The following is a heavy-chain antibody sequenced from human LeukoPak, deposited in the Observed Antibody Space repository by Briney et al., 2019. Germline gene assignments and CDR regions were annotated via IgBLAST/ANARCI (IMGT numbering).Heavy chain of an antibody. D-gene: IGHD3-10*01. J-gene: IGHJ1*01. Sequence: SETLSLTCAVYGGSFSGYYWSWIRQPPGKGLEWIGEINHSGSTNYNPSLKSRVTIPVDTSKNQFSLKLSSVTAADTAVYYCARGRVTMVRGVTSAYFQHWGQGTLVTVSS. CDR1: GGSFSGYY. CDR3: ARGRVTMVRGVTSAYFQH. V-gene: IGHV4-34*01. CDR2: INHSGST.